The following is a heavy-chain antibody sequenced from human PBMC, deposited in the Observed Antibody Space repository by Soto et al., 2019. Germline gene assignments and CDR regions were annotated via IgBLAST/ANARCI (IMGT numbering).Heavy chain of an antibody. CDR1: GGSFSGYY. V-gene: IGHV4-34*01. J-gene: IGHJ4*02. D-gene: IGHD3-16*01. CDR3: ARGTPTLPTFINY. CDR2: INHSGST. Sequence: QVQLQQWGAGLLKPSETLSLTCAVYGGSFSGYYWSWIRQPPGKGLEWIGEINHSGSTNYNPSLKSRVTLSVDTSKNQFSLKLSSVTAADTAVYYCARGTPTLPTFINYWGQGTLVTVSS.